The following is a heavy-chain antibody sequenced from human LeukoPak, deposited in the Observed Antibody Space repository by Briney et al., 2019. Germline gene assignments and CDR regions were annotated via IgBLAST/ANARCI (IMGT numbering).Heavy chain of an antibody. CDR1: GGSISSYY. V-gene: IGHV4-39*01. CDR2: IYYSGST. J-gene: IGHJ4*02. CDR3: ARLGASPGQLVFPYYFDY. D-gene: IGHD6-13*01. Sequence: SETLSLTCTVSGGSISSYYWGWIRQPPGKGLEWSGTIYYSGSTYYNPSLKSRVTISVDTSKNQFSLKLSSVTAADTAVYYCARLGASPGQLVFPYYFDYWGQGTLVTVSS.